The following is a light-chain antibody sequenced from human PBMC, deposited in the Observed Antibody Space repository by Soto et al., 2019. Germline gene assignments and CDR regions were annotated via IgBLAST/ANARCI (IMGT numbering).Light chain of an antibody. CDR3: QTWGTGIQV. CDR1: SGHSSYA. Sequence: QSVLTQSPSASASLGASVKLTCTLRSGHSSYAIAWHQQQPEKGPRYLMKLNSDGRHSKGDGIPDRLSGSSSGAERYLTISSLQSEDEADYYCQTWGTGIQVFGGGTKVTVL. J-gene: IGLJ2*01. CDR2: LNSDGRH. V-gene: IGLV4-69*01.